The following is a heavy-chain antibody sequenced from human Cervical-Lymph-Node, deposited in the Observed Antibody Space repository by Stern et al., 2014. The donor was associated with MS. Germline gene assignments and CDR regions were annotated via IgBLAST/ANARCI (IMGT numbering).Heavy chain of an antibody. CDR2: INPATGAT. J-gene: IGHJ4*02. Sequence: MQLVESGTDVKKPGASAKVSCEASGYTFTDYYIHWVRQSPGQGLEWIGRINPATGATTYAQNFPGRVTMTRDTSITTAYMILSRLSSDDTAVYYCARDLADYRYYFDSWGPGTLVTVSS. V-gene: IGHV1-2*02. D-gene: IGHD4-11*01. CDR3: ARDLADYRYYFDS. CDR1: GYTFTDYY.